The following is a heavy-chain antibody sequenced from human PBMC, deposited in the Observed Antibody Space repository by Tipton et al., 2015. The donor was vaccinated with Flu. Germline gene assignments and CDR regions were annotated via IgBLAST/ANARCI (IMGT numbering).Heavy chain of an antibody. CDR2: INHSGST. J-gene: IGHJ4*02. Sequence: TLSLTCAVYGGSFSGYYWSWIRQPPGKGLEWIGEINHSGSTNYNPSLKSRVTISVDTSKNQFSLKLSSVTAADTAVYYCARGGGDSSGYYIDYWGQGTLATVSS. D-gene: IGHD3-22*01. V-gene: IGHV4-34*01. CDR1: GGSFSGYY. CDR3: ARGGGDSSGYYIDY.